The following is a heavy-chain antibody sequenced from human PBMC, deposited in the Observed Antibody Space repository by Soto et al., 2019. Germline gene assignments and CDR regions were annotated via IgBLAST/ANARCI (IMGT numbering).Heavy chain of an antibody. CDR3: TRFGVRIAAFGVVSGPDY. J-gene: IGHJ4*02. D-gene: IGHD3-3*01. CDR2: IYHSGST. CDR1: DSVNSSGGCY. V-gene: IGHV4-39*01. Sequence: SETLRITVTDADSVNSSGGCYWDKIRQTPGKGLEWIGNIYHSGSTNYNPSLKSRVTISVDTSKNQFSLKLSSVTAADTAVFNCTRFGVRIAAFGVVSGPDYWGQLNRITVFS.